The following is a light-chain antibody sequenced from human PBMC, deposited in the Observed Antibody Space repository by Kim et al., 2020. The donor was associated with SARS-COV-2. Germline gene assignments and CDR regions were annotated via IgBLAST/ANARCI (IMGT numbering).Light chain of an antibody. CDR3: QHRTIWPPT. Sequence: SFAPRERATLSCRASQSVSDYLVWYQQKPGQAPSLLIYDASNRATGIPARFSGSGSGTDFTLTISSLEPEDFAVYYCQHRTIWPPTFGGGTKLEI. CDR1: QSVSDY. V-gene: IGKV3-11*01. J-gene: IGKJ4*01. CDR2: DAS.